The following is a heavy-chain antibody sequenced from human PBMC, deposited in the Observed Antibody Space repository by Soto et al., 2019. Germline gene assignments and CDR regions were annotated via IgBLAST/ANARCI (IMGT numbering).Heavy chain of an antibody. V-gene: IGHV3-23*01. J-gene: IGHJ4*02. CDR1: GFTFSSYA. D-gene: IGHD6-19*01. CDR3: AKDHFADSSGWYGNDY. CDR2: ISGSGGST. Sequence: EVQLLESGGGLVQPGGSLRLSCAASGFTFSSYAMSWVRQAPGKGLEWVSAISGSGGSTYYADSVKGRFTISRDNSKNTLYLQMNCLRAEDTAVYYCAKDHFADSSGWYGNDYWGQGTLVTVSS.